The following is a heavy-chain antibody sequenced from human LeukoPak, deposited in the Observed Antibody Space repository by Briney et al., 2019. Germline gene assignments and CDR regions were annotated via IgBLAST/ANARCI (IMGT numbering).Heavy chain of an antibody. CDR3: ARDLYPGTTDSGYYYYYMDV. CDR1: GYTFTGYY. D-gene: IGHD1-7*01. V-gene: IGHV1-2*02. Sequence: GASVEVSCKASGYTFTGYYMHWVRQAPGQGLEWMGWINPNSGGTNYAQKFQGRVTMTRDTSISTAYMELSRLRSDDTAVYYCARDLYPGTTDSGYYYYYMDVWGKGTTVTVSS. J-gene: IGHJ6*03. CDR2: INPNSGGT.